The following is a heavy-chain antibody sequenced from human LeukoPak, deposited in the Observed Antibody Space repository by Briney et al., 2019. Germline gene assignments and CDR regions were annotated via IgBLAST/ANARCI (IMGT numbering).Heavy chain of an antibody. J-gene: IGHJ4*02. D-gene: IGHD3-22*01. CDR1: GYTFTCYY. CDR3: AGVLSYYYDSSGYYYYY. CDR2: INPNSGGT. Sequence: ASVKVSCKASGYTFTCYYMHWVRQAPGQGLEWMGWINPNSGGTNYAQKFQGRVTMTRDTSISTAYMELSRLRSDDTAVYYCAGVLSYYYDSSGYYYYYWGQGTLVTVSS. V-gene: IGHV1-2*02.